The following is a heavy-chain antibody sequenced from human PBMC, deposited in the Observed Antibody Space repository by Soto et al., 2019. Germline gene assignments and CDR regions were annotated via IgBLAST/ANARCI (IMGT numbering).Heavy chain of an antibody. CDR3: ARELDGGSYGMDV. J-gene: IGHJ6*02. Sequence: EVQLVESGGGLVQPGGSLRLSCAASGFTFSNYDMHWVRQVTGKGLEWVSGITTAGDTYYAGSVKGRFTISREKAKNSLYLQMNSLSAGDTAVYYCARELDGGSYGMDVWGQGTTFTVSS. V-gene: IGHV3-13*01. CDR1: GFTFSNYD. CDR2: ITTAGDT. D-gene: IGHD3-3*01.